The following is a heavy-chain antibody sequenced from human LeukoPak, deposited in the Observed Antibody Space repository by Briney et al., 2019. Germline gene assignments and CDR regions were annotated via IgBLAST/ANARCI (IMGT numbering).Heavy chain of an antibody. V-gene: IGHV3-33*01. CDR2: IWHDESDK. CDR3: ARDLYSSSLDY. D-gene: IGHD6-13*01. CDR1: GFTFTTYG. J-gene: IGHJ4*02. Sequence: GGSLRLSCAASGFTFTTYGMHWVRQAPGKGLEWVAVIWHDESDKYYTDSVKGRFTISRDISKNTLYLQMNSLRAEDTAAYYCARDLYSSSLDYWGQGTLVTVSS.